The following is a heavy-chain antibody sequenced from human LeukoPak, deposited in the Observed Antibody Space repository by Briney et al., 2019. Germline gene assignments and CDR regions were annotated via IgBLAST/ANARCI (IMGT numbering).Heavy chain of an antibody. CDR3: ARLSFTTGWNVFDS. V-gene: IGHV3-48*03. J-gene: IGHJ4*02. Sequence: PGGSLRLSCALSVFTLSIYETDGARQAPGKGLEWVSYISSGGSTINYADSVKGRFTISRDNAKNSLYLQMNSLRAEDTAVCYCARLSFTTGWNVFDSWGQGTLVTVSS. D-gene: IGHD1-1*01. CDR1: VFTLSIYE. CDR2: ISSGGSTI.